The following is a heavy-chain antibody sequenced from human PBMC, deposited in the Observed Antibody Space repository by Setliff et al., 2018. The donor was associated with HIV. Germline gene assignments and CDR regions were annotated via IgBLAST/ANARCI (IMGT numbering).Heavy chain of an antibody. J-gene: IGHJ6*03. CDR1: GYSFNSYW. CDR2: INTGNGNT. CDR3: AREYCGGGCYLPYYYMDV. Sequence: ASVKISCKGSGYSFNSYWIGWVRQAPGQRPEWMGWINTGNGNTKYSQGFQDRVTITRDTSASTAYMELTSLRSEDMAVYYCAREYCGGGCYLPYYYMDVWGKGTTVTVSS. D-gene: IGHD2-21*01. V-gene: IGHV1-3*03.